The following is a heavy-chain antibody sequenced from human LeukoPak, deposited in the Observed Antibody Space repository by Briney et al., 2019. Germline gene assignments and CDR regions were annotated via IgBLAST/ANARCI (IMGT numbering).Heavy chain of an antibody. V-gene: IGHV3-11*01. D-gene: IGHD3-22*01. CDR2: ITGGDYTI. J-gene: IGHJ4*02. CDR1: GFTFSNYW. CDR3: VKGANYYDSSGYSPPFDY. Sequence: PGGSLRLSCAASGFTFSNYWMNWVRQVPGKGLEWVSYITGGDYTIYYADSVKGRFTVSRDNAKNSLYLQMNSLRAEDTAVYYCVKGANYYDSSGYSPPFDYWGQGTLVTVSS.